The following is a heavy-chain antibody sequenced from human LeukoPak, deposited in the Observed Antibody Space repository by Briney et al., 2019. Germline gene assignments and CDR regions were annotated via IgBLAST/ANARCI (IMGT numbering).Heavy chain of an antibody. Sequence: GESLRPSCAASGFTVSTNYMTWVRQAPGKGLEWVSVLYSGGSTYYADSVKGRFTISKDNTKNTLYLQMNSLRVEDTAMYYCARGEPVSWGQGTLVTVAS. CDR3: ARGEPVS. CDR2: LYSGGST. J-gene: IGHJ5*02. V-gene: IGHV3-53*01. CDR1: GFTVSTNY.